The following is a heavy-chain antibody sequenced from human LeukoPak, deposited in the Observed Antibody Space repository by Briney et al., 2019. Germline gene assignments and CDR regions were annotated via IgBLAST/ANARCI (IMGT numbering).Heavy chain of an antibody. CDR1: GYTFSSYE. J-gene: IGHJ6*04. CDR2: ISSSGTTI. D-gene: IGHD3-10*01. Sequence: PGGSLRLSRAASGYTFSSYEMNWVRRAPGKGLEWVSYISSSGTTIYYADSVKGRFTISRDNAKNSLYLQMNSLRAEDTAVYYCARSGGYYYYGLDVWGKGTTVTVSS. V-gene: IGHV3-48*03. CDR3: ARSGGYYYYGLDV.